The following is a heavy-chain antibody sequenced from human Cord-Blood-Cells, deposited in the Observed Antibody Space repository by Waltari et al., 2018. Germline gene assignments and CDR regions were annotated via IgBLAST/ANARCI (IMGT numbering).Heavy chain of an antibody. Sequence: QVKLVQSGAEGKKPGSSVRVSCKASGGTFSSYAISWVRQAPGQGLEGMGGIIPIFGTANYAQKFQGRVTITADESTSTAYMELSSLRSEDTAVYYCARLGGARTGDHYYYYMDVWGKGTTVTVSS. J-gene: IGHJ6*03. CDR2: IIPIFGTA. D-gene: IGHD7-27*01. CDR3: ARLGGARTGDHYYYYMDV. V-gene: IGHV1-69*01. CDR1: GGTFSSYA.